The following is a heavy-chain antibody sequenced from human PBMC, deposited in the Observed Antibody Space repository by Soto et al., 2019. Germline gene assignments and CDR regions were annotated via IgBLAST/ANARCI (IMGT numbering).Heavy chain of an antibody. V-gene: IGHV3-23*01. D-gene: IGHD3-16*01. CDR3: AKDVSHAYYYYGMDV. CDR1: GFTFSSYA. J-gene: IGHJ6*02. CDR2: ISGSGGST. Sequence: EVQLLESGGGLVQPGGSLRLSCAASGFTFSSYAMSWVRQAPGKGLEWVSAISGSGGSTYYADSVKGRFTISRDNAKNTLYLQMNSLRAEDTAVYYCAKDVSHAYYYYGMDVWGQGTTVTVSS.